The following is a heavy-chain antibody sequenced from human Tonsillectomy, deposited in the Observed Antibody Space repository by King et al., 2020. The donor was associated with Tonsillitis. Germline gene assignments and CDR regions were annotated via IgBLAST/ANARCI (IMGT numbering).Heavy chain of an antibody. J-gene: IGHJ4*02. D-gene: IGHD2-15*01. CDR3: ATVGLYDCSGAYCYWDY. CDR1: GGTFSSYA. CDR2: IIPIIGTA. V-gene: IGHV1-69*06. Sequence: QVQLVESGAEVKKPGSSVKVSCTASGGTFSSYAISWVRQAPGQGLEWMGRIIPIIGTANYAQKFQGRVTITADKSTSVAYMELSSLRSEDTAMYYCATVGLYDCSGAYCYWDYWGQGTLVTVSS.